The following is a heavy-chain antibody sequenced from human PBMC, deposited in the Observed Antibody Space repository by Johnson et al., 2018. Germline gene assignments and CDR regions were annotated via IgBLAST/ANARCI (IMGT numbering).Heavy chain of an antibody. Sequence: VQLVESGGGLVKTGGSLRLSCAASGFTFSTYSMNWVRQAPGKGLEWVSSISSSSSYIYYEDSVKGRFTISRDNAKNSLYLQMNSLRGEETAVYYCAREYYYDNKGSAFDIWGQGTMVPVSS. CDR2: ISSSSSYI. CDR3: AREYYYDNKGSAFDI. CDR1: GFTFSTYS. D-gene: IGHD3-22*01. V-gene: IGHV3-21*01. J-gene: IGHJ3*02.